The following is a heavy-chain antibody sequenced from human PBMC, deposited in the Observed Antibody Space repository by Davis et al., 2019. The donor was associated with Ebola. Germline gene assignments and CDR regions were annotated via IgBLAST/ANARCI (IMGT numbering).Heavy chain of an antibody. V-gene: IGHV4-34*01. Sequence: SETLSLTCAIYGGSFSGYSWSWIRQPPGKGLEWIGEINHSGSTNYNPSLMSRVTISVDTSKRQFSLKVTSVTAADTAVYYCARRAGHYFDSGIDFWGQGALVTVSS. D-gene: IGHD2/OR15-2a*01. J-gene: IGHJ4*02. CDR1: GGSFSGYS. CDR2: INHSGST. CDR3: ARRAGHYFDSGIDF.